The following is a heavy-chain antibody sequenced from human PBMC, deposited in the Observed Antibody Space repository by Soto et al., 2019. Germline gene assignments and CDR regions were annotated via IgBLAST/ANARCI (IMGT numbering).Heavy chain of an antibody. D-gene: IGHD4-17*01. J-gene: IGHJ5*02. V-gene: IGHV4-39*01. CDR1: GGSISSSSYY. CDR2: IYYSGST. Sequence: QLQLQESGPGLVKPSETLSLTCTVSGGSISSSSYYWGWIRQPPGKGLEWIGSIYYSGSTYYNPSLKSRVTIYVDTSKNQFSLKLSSVTAADTAVYYCARQRGGYGDWNWFDPWGQGTLVTVSS. CDR3: ARQRGGYGDWNWFDP.